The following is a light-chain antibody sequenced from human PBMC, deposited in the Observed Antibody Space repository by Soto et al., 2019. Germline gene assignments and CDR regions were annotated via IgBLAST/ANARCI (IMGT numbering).Light chain of an antibody. CDR1: SSDVGSYNL. CDR2: EVS. V-gene: IGLV2-23*02. Sequence: QSALTQPASVSGSPGQSITISCTGTSSDVGSYNLVSWYQQHPGKAPKLMIYEVSKRPSGVSNRFSGSKSGNTASLTISGLQAEVEADYYCCSYAGSSTFVVFGGGTKLTVL. J-gene: IGLJ2*01. CDR3: CSYAGSSTFVV.